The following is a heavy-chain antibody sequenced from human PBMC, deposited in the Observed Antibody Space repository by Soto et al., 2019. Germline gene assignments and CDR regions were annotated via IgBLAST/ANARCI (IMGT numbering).Heavy chain of an antibody. CDR1: GGSISSSSYY. CDR2: IYYSGST. D-gene: IGHD3-16*01. V-gene: IGHV4-39*01. CDR3: ARPIFMTTSGMDV. Sequence: SETLSLTCNVSGGSISSSSYYWGWIRQPPGKGLEWIGSIYYSGSTYYNPSLKSRVTISVDTSKNQFSLKLSSVTAADTAVYYCARPIFMTTSGMDVWGQGTTVTVSS. J-gene: IGHJ6*02.